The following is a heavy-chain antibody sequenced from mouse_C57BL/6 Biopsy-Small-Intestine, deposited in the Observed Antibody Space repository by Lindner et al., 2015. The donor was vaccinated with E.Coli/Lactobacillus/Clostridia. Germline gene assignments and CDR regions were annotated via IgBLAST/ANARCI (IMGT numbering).Heavy chain of an antibody. Sequence: VQLQESGGDVVKPGGSLKLSCVASGFTFSDYGMHWVRQTPEKGLEWVAYISSGSYTLYYADTVKGRFTISRDKAKNTLYLQMSHLKSEDTAMYYCATGTTYFDYWGQGTTLTVSS. CDR3: ATGTTYFDY. D-gene: IGHD4-1*01. V-gene: IGHV5-17*03. J-gene: IGHJ2*01. CDR2: ISSGSYTL. CDR1: GFTFSDYG.